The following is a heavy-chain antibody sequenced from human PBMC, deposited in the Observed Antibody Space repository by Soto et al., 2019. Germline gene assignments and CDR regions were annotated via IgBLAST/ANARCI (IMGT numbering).Heavy chain of an antibody. V-gene: IGHV4-39*07. J-gene: IGHJ6*02. Sequence: SETLSLTCTVSNDSIRSGTYYWAWIRQPPERGLEWIGSLSYLGTTDYNPSLKSRVTISKDASKNQFSLKLSSVTAADTAVYYCARDADPDFYSSYGMDVWGQGTTVTVSS. D-gene: IGHD4-4*01. CDR3: ARDADPDFYSSYGMDV. CDR1: NDSIRSGTYY. CDR2: LSYLGTT.